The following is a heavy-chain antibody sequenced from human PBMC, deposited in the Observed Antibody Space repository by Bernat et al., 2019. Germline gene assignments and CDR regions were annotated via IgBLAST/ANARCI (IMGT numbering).Heavy chain of an antibody. CDR2: IYWDDDK. V-gene: IGHV2-5*02. J-gene: IGHJ4*02. CDR3: AHRQQRYYDSTPFDY. CDR1: GFSLSTSGVG. Sequence: QITLKESGPTLVKPTQTLTLTCTFSGFSLSTSGVGVGWIRQPPGKALEWLALIYWDDDKRYSPSLKSRLTITKETSKNQVVLTMTHMDPVDTATYYCAHRQQRYYDSTPFDYWGQGTLVTVSS. D-gene: IGHD3-22*01.